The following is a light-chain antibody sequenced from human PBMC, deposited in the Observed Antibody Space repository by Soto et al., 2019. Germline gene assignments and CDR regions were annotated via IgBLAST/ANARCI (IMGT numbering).Light chain of an antibody. J-gene: IGKJ4*01. Sequence: DIVMTQSPLSLPVTPGEPASISCRSSQSLLNSNGNNYLDWYLQKPGQSPQLLIYLGSNRAPGVSDRFTGSGSGTAFTLKISRVEAEVGGVYYCMQALQTPLPFGGGTKVEIK. V-gene: IGKV2-28*01. CDR2: LGS. CDR3: MQALQTPLP. CDR1: QSLLNSNGNNY.